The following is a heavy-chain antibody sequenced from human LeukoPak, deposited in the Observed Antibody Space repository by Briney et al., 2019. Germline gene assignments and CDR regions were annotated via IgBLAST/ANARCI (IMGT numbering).Heavy chain of an antibody. V-gene: IGHV1-24*01. Sequence: AAVKVPCMVSGYTLTEVSMHWVRQAPGKGLEWMGGFAPGDGETIYAQNFQGRLISTEDTSTDTAYMELSSLRSEDTAVYYCATEIVGYGDVNYFDYWGQG. CDR2: FAPGDGET. D-gene: IGHD4-17*01. J-gene: IGHJ4*02. CDR1: GYTLTEVS. CDR3: ATEIVGYGDVNYFDY.